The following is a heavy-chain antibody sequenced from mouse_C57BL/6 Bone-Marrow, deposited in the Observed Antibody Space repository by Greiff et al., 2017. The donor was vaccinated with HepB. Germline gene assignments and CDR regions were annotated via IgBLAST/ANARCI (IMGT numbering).Heavy chain of an antibody. J-gene: IGHJ2*01. CDR3: ARGHYYGSSGQYYFDY. V-gene: IGHV1-4*01. CDR2: INPSSGYT. CDR1: GYTFTSYT. D-gene: IGHD1-1*01. Sequence: VQLQQSGAELARPGASVKMSCKASGYTFTSYTMHWVKQRPGQGLEWIGYINPSSGYTKYNQKFKDKATLTADKSSSTAYMQLSSLTSEDSAVYYCARGHYYGSSGQYYFDYWGQGTTLTVSS.